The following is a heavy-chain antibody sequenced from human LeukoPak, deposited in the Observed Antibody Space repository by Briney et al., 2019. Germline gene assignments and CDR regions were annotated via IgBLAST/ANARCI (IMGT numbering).Heavy chain of an antibody. J-gene: IGHJ5*02. CDR3: ARSNYYGSGSYFENNWFDP. CDR1: GYSFTTYW. D-gene: IGHD3-10*01. CDR2: IFPGDSDT. Sequence: GESLKISCKGSGYSFTTYWIGWVRQMPGKGLEWIGIIFPGDSDTTYSPSLQGQVTISADKSINTAYLQWSSLRASDTAMYYCARSNYYGSGSYFENNWFDPWGQGTLVTVSS. V-gene: IGHV5-51*01.